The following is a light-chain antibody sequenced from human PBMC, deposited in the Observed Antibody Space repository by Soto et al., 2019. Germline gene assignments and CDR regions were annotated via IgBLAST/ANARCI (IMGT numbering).Light chain of an antibody. Sequence: QSVLTQPASVSGSPGQSITISCTGTSSDVGSYNYVSWYQHHPGKAPKLMVYEVTNRPSGVSNRFSGSKSGNTASLTISGLRAEGEADYYCSSYTRRSTWVFGGGTKLTVL. CDR2: EVT. V-gene: IGLV2-14*01. CDR3: SSYTRRSTWV. J-gene: IGLJ3*02. CDR1: SSDVGSYNY.